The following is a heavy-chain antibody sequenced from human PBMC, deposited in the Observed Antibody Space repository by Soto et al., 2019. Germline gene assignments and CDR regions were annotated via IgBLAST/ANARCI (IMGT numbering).Heavy chain of an antibody. CDR2: IFPIFGTP. CDR3: ARGYCGSNSCHNWFGP. V-gene: IGHV1-69*01. CDR1: GGIFTNYV. Sequence: QVQLVQSGAEVKKPGSSVKVSCKTSGGIFTNYVITWVRQAPRQGLEWMGGIFPIFGTPNYAQKFQGRVTITADESTSTAYMELSSLRSDDTAVYYCARGYCGSNSCHNWFGPWGQGTLVTVSS. D-gene: IGHD2-2*01. J-gene: IGHJ5*02.